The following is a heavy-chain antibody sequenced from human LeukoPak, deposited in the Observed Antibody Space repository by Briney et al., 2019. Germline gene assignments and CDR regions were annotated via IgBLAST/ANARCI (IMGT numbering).Heavy chain of an antibody. D-gene: IGHD3-22*01. Sequence: PGGSLRLSCVASGSTFTSYWMHWVRQAPGKGLVWVSRINSDGSSTNYADSVKGRFTISRDNAKSTLYLQMNSLRAEDTAVYYCAMGPYYYDSSGYYYWGQGTLVTVSS. CDR3: AMGPYYYDSSGYYY. CDR2: INSDGSST. V-gene: IGHV3-74*01. CDR1: GSTFTSYW. J-gene: IGHJ4*02.